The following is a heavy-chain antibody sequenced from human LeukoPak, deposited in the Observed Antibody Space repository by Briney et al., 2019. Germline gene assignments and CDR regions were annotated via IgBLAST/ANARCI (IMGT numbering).Heavy chain of an antibody. CDR3: TTLRQLAPAFVY. J-gene: IGHJ4*02. CDR1: GFTFSNAW. Sequence: GGSLRLSCAASGFTFSNAWMSWVRQAPGKGLEWVGRIKSKTDGGTTDYAAPVKGRFTISRDDSKNTLYLQMNSLKTEDTAVYYCTTLRQLAPAFVYWGQGTLVTVSS. D-gene: IGHD6-6*01. CDR2: IKSKTDGGTT. V-gene: IGHV3-15*01.